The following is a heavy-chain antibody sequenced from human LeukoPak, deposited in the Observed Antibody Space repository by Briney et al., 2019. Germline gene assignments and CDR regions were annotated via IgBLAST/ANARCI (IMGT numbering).Heavy chain of an antibody. V-gene: IGHV1-58*02. D-gene: IGHD3-22*01. CDR1: GFTFTSSA. CDR3: AALRDYYDSSGYYSEEVGY. CDR2: IVVGSGNT. J-gene: IGHJ4*02. Sequence: SVKVSCKASGFTFTSSAMQWVRQARGQRLEWIGWIVVGSGNTNYAQKFQERVTITRDMSTSTAHMELSSLRSEGTAVYYCAALRDYYDSSGYYSEEVGYWGQGTLVTVSS.